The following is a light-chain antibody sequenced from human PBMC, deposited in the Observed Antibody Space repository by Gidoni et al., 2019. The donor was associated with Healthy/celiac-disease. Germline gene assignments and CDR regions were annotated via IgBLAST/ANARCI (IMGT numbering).Light chain of an antibody. CDR3: QQRSNWPPLFT. V-gene: IGKV3-11*01. J-gene: IGKJ3*01. CDR2: DAA. CDR1: QSVSSY. Sequence: ELVLTPSPATLSLSPGERATLSCRASQSVSSYLAWYQQKPGQAPRLLIYDAANRATGIPARFGGSGSGTDVTLTISSLEPEDFAVYYCQQRSNWPPLFTFXPXTKVDIK.